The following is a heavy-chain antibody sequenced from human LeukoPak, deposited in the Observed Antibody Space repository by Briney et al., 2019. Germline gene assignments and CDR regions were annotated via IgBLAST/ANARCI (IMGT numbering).Heavy chain of an antibody. Sequence: GGSLRLSCAASGFTFSSYSMNWVRQAPGKGLEWVSSISSSSSYIYYADSMKGRFTISRDNAKNSLYLQMNSLRAEDTAVYYCARAPSLGRFWSGYPHHYYYYMDVWGKGTTVTVSS. CDR1: GFTFSSYS. V-gene: IGHV3-21*01. CDR2: ISSSSSYI. D-gene: IGHD3-3*01. J-gene: IGHJ6*03. CDR3: ARAPSLGRFWSGYPHHYYYYMDV.